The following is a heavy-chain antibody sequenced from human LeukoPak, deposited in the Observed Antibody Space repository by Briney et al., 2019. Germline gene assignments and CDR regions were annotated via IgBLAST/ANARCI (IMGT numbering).Heavy chain of an antibody. CDR3: TTSPDIVVVPAAQAGSTRYYYYMDV. J-gene: IGHJ6*03. D-gene: IGHD2-2*01. Sequence: GGSLRLSCAASGFTFSNAWMSWVRQAPGKGLEWVGRIKSKTDGGTTDYAAPVKGRFTISRDDSKNTLYLQMNSLKTEDTAVYYCTTSPDIVVVPAAQAGSTRYYYYMDVWGKGTTVTVSS. V-gene: IGHV3-15*01. CDR2: IKSKTDGGTT. CDR1: GFTFSNAW.